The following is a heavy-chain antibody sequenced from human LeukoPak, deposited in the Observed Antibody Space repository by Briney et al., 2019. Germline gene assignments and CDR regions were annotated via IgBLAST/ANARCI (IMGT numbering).Heavy chain of an antibody. CDR3: ATVLEGASDY. D-gene: IGHD1-26*01. V-gene: IGHV1-2*02. Sequence: ASVKVSCKASGYTFTGYYMHWVRQAPGQGLEWMGWINPNSGGTDYTQKFQGRVTMTRDTSISTAYLELSRLRSDDTAVYYCATVLEGASDYWGQGTLVTVSS. J-gene: IGHJ4*02. CDR2: INPNSGGT. CDR1: GYTFTGYY.